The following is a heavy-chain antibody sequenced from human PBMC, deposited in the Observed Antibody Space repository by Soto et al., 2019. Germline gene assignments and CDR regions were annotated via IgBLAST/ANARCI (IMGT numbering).Heavy chain of an antibody. D-gene: IGHD1-26*01. Sequence: SVKVSCKASGGTFSSHGIAWARQVPGQGLEWMGGIMPTFGSAAYAPKFQGRVTISADRSTSTAYMELSSLRSEDTAVYFCASERSAQYFDYWCQGTLVTVSS. CDR1: GGTFSSHG. CDR2: IMPTFGSA. CDR3: ASERSAQYFDY. V-gene: IGHV1-69*06. J-gene: IGHJ4*02.